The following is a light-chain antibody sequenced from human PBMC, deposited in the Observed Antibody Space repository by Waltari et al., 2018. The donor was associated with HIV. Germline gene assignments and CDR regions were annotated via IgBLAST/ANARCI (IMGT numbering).Light chain of an antibody. CDR1: SSAVGAYNF. CDR2: EAA. CDR3: ASYTTTTTPHMV. V-gene: IGLV2-14*01. Sequence: QSALTPPASVSGSPGQSIAISCTGTSSAVGAYNFVSWYQQHPDKAPKLLIYEAAHRPSGVSDRFSGSKSGNTASLTISGLQAEDEADYYCASYTTTTTPHMVFGGGTRLSVL. J-gene: IGLJ2*01.